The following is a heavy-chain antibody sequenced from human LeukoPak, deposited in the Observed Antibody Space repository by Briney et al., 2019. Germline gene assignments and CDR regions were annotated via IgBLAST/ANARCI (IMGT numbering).Heavy chain of an antibody. J-gene: IGHJ3*01. CDR2: IKGDGGTT. CDR3: ARDLLGYCSGDFCYPASDAFDV. D-gene: IGHD2-15*01. Sequence: PGGSLRLSCAASGFTFSSYTMHWVRQAPGKGLVWVSRIKGDGGTTTDADSVKGRFTISRDNAKNTLYLQMNSLRAEDTAVYYCARDLLGYCSGDFCYPASDAFDVWGQGTMVTVSS. CDR1: GFTFSSYT. V-gene: IGHV3-74*03.